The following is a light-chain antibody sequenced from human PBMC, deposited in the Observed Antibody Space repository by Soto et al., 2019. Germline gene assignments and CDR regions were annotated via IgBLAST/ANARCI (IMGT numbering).Light chain of an antibody. Sequence: DIQMTQSPSSLSASLGDRVTITCRASQTISTYLNWYQQRPGKAPKLLIYDASRLQNAVPSRFSGSGSGTDFTLTITSLQPEDFATYYCQHSYSTPRTFGGGTKVDNK. J-gene: IGKJ4*01. CDR3: QHSYSTPRT. CDR2: DAS. V-gene: IGKV1-39*01. CDR1: QTISTY.